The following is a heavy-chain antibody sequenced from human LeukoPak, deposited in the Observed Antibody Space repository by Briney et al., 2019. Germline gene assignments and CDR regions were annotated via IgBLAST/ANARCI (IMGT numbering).Heavy chain of an antibody. D-gene: IGHD6-6*01. V-gene: IGHV1-3*01. Sequence: KFQGRVTITRDTSASTAYMELRSLRSDDTAVYYCARMLEYSSSSDPLVWFDPWGQGTLVTVSS. J-gene: IGHJ5*02. CDR3: ARMLEYSSSSDPLVWFDP.